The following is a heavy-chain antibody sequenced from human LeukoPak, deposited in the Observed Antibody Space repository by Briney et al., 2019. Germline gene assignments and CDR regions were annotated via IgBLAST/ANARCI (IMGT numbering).Heavy chain of an antibody. J-gene: IGHJ4*02. CDR1: GFTFSSYG. V-gene: IGHV3-30*18. Sequence: GGSLRLSCAASGFTFSSYGMHWVRQAPGKGLEWVAVISYDGSNKYYADSVKGRFTISRDNSKNTLYLQMNSLRAEDTAVYYCAKDPSGFDWLLFFDYWGQGTLVTVSS. CDR3: AKDPSGFDWLLFFDY. CDR2: ISYDGSNK. D-gene: IGHD3-9*01.